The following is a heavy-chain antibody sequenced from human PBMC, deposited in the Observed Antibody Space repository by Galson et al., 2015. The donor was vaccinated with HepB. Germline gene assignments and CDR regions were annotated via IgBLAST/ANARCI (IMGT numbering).Heavy chain of an antibody. V-gene: IGHV3-21*01. Sequence: SLRLSCAASGFTFSSYSMNWVRQAPGKGLEWVSSISSSSSYIYYADSVKGRFTISRDNAKNSLYLQMNSLRAEDTAVYYCARDQGMRPVADFDYWGQGTLVTVSS. CDR1: GFTFSSYS. J-gene: IGHJ4*02. CDR2: ISSSSSYI. D-gene: IGHD6-19*01. CDR3: ARDQGMRPVADFDY.